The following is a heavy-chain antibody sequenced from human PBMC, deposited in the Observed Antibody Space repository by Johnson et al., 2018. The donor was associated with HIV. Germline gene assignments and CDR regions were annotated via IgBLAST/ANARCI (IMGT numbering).Heavy chain of an antibody. Sequence: VQLVESGGGLVQPGGSLRLSCAASGFTFSNYWMSWVRQAPGKGLEWVANIKQDGSDKYYVDSVKGRVTISRDNARNSLYLQMNSLRAEDTAVYYCAKDRTGFDAFDIWGQGTMVTVSS. V-gene: IGHV3-7*01. D-gene: IGHD1-1*01. CDR3: AKDRTGFDAFDI. J-gene: IGHJ3*02. CDR2: IKQDGSDK. CDR1: GFTFSNYW.